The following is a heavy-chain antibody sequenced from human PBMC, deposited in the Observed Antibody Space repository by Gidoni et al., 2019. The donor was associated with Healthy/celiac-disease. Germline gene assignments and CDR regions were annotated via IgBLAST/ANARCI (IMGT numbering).Heavy chain of an antibody. CDR2: IYHSGST. V-gene: IGHV4-4*02. CDR1: GGSIRSCNW. D-gene: IGHD6-19*01. CDR3: ARDQGGSGWSGPHAFDI. J-gene: IGHJ3*02. Sequence: QVQLQESGPGLVKHSGTLSLTCAVPGGSIRSCNWWSWFRQPPGKGLEWIGEIYHSGSTNYNPSLKSRVTISVDKSKNQFSLKLSSVTAADTAVYYCARDQGGSGWSGPHAFDIWGQGTMVTVSS.